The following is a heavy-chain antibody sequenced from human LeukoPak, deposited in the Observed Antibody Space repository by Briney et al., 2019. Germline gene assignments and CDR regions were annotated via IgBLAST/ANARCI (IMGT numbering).Heavy chain of an antibody. CDR1: GYTFTSYD. Sequence: GASVKVSCKASGYTFTSYDINWVRQATGQGLEWMGWMNPNSGNTGYAQKFQGRVTMTRNTSISTAYMELSSLRSEDTAVYYCARVYSSSWYIINSYYYYYYMDVWGKGTTVTISS. CDR3: ARVYSSSWYIINSYYYYYYMDV. V-gene: IGHV1-8*01. D-gene: IGHD6-13*01. J-gene: IGHJ6*03. CDR2: MNPNSGNT.